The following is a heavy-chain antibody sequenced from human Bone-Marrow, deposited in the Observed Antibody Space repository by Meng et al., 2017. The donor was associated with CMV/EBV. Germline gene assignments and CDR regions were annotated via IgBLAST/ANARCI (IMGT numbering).Heavy chain of an antibody. CDR2: IYSGGSST. Sequence: GGSLRLSCAASGFTFSSYAMSWVRQAPGKGLKWVSVIYSGGSSTYYADSVKGRFTISRDNSKNTLYLQMNSLRAEDTAVYYCAKSYNWKSWFDPWGQGTLVTVSS. CDR1: GFTFSSYA. V-gene: IGHV3-23*03. CDR3: AKSYNWKSWFDP. D-gene: IGHD1-1*01. J-gene: IGHJ5*02.